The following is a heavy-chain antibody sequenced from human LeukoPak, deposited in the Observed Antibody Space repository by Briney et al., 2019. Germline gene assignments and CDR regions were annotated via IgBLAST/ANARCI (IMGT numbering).Heavy chain of an antibody. D-gene: IGHD2-2*01. CDR2: IHYSGST. V-gene: IGHV4-59*01. Sequence: SETLSLTCTVSGGSISSYYWSWIRQPPGKGLEWIGHIHYSGSTNYNPSLKSRVTISVDTSKNQFSLKLSSVTAADTAVYYCARVEGFYCSSTSCPLDYWGQGTLVSVSS. CDR3: ARVEGFYCSSTSCPLDY. J-gene: IGHJ4*02. CDR1: GGSISSYY.